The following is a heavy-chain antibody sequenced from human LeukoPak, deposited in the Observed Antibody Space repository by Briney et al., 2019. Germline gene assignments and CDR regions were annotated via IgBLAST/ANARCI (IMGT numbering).Heavy chain of an antibody. CDR1: GFSFSDAW. V-gene: IGHV3-15*01. CDR3: TAGLNPERLWFGEMYYYYGMDV. J-gene: IGHJ6*02. Sequence: GGSLRLSCAAFGFSFSDAWMTWVRQAPGKGLEWVGRVKKNTDGATTDYAAPVKGRFTISRDDSKNTLYLQMNSLKTEDTAVYYCTAGLNPERLWFGEMYYYYGMDVWGQGTTVTVSS. D-gene: IGHD3-10*01. CDR2: VKKNTDGATT.